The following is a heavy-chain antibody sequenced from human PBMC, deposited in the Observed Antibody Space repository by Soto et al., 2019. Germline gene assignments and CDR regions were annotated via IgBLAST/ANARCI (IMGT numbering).Heavy chain of an antibody. CDR2: ISAYNTNT. CDR3: ARDTPPTDY. Sequence: QVQLVQSGAEVKKPGASVKVSCKTSGYTFTSYHISWVRQAPGQGLEWMGWISAYNTNTNYAQKXQCSVTXXTDTLTSTAYMELRSLRSDDTAVYYCARDTPPTDYWGQGTLVTVSS. V-gene: IGHV1-18*01. CDR1: GYTFTSYH. J-gene: IGHJ4*02.